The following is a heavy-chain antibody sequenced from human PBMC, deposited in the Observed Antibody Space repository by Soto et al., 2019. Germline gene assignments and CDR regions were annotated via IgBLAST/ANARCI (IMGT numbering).Heavy chain of an antibody. CDR3: ARRQSPVAHGMDV. CDR2: IYPGDSDT. V-gene: IGHV5-51*01. Sequence: GESLKISCKGSGYSFTSYWIGWVRQMPGKGLEWMGIIYPGDSDTRYSPSFQGQVTISADKSISTAYLQWSSLKASDTAMYSCARRQSPVAHGMDVWGQGTTVTVSS. CDR1: GYSFTSYW. D-gene: IGHD5-12*01. J-gene: IGHJ6*02.